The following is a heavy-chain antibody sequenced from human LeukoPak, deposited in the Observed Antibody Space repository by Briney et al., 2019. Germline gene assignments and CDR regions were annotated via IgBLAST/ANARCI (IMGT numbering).Heavy chain of an antibody. Sequence: GGSLRLSCAASGFTFSSYWMSWVRQAPGKGLEWVSAISGSGGSTYYADSVKGRFTISRDNSKNTLYLQMNSLRAEDTAVYYCARAAAVSYSLDYGGQETLVTVS. CDR2: ISGSGGST. CDR3: ARAAAVSYSLDY. V-gene: IGHV3-23*01. D-gene: IGHD6-13*01. J-gene: IGHJ4*02. CDR1: GFTFSSYW.